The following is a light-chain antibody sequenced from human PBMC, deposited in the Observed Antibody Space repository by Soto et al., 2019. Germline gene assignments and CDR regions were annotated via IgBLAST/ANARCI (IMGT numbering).Light chain of an antibody. CDR2: KAS. V-gene: IGKV1-5*03. CDR3: QHYNSYSES. CDR1: QSISSY. J-gene: IGKJ1*01. Sequence: DIHMTPSPSSLCASVGDRVTISCRASQSISSYLNWYQQKPGKAPKLLIYKASTLKSGVPSRFSGSESGTEFTLTIRSLPPDHFASYYCQHYNSYSESFGQGTKVDIK.